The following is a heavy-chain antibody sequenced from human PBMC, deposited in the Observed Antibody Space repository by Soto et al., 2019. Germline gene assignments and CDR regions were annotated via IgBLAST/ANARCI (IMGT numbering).Heavy chain of an antibody. V-gene: IGHV4-39*01. CDR1: GGSISSSSYY. CDR2: IYYSGST. CDR3: ARHKITFGGVIVSHFDY. D-gene: IGHD3-16*02. Sequence: SETLSLTCTVSGGSISSSSYYWGWIRQPPGKGLEWIGSIYYSGSTYYNPSLKSRVTISVDTSKNQFSLKLSSVTAADTAVYYCARHKITFGGVIVSHFDYWGQGTLVTVSS. J-gene: IGHJ4*02.